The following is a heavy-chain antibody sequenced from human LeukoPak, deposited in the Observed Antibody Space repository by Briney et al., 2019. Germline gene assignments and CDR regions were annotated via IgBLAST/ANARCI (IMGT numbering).Heavy chain of an antibody. CDR3: AKGYYEIHDAFDI. CDR2: ISYDVRNT. CDR1: GFTFSTYA. V-gene: IGHV3-30*01. J-gene: IGHJ3*02. D-gene: IGHD3-9*01. Sequence: RGSLRLSCALSGFTFSTYAMHWVRQTPDKGLESVAFISYDVRNTYYAHTVKGRFTISRDNSKNTLFLQMNSLRAEDTAVYYCAKGYYEIHDAFDIWGQGTMVTVSS.